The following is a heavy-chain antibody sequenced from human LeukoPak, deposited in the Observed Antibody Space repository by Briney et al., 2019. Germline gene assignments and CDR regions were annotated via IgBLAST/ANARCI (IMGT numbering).Heavy chain of an antibody. CDR2: IYHSGST. D-gene: IGHD6-6*01. Sequence: SETLSLTCAVSGGPISSSNWWSWVRQPPGKGLEWIGEIYHSGSTNYNPSLKSRVTISVDTSKNQFSLKLSSVTAADTAVYYCAREREQLVKDYYYYYMDVWGKGTTVTVSS. CDR3: AREREQLVKDYYYYYMDV. V-gene: IGHV4-4*02. J-gene: IGHJ6*03. CDR1: GGPISSSNW.